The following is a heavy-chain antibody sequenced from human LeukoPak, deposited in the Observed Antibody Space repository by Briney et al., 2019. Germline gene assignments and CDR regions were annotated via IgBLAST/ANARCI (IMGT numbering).Heavy chain of an antibody. CDR1: GGSISSYY. J-gene: IGHJ5*02. CDR3: ARVGHFRVSGWYRPGWFDP. Sequence: SETLSLTCTVSGGSISSYYWSWIRQPPGKGLEWIGYIYYSGSTNYNPSLKSRVTISVDTSKNQFSLKLSSVTAADTAVYYCARVGHFRVSGWYRPGWFDPWGQGTLVTVSS. V-gene: IGHV4-59*01. D-gene: IGHD6-19*01. CDR2: IYYSGST.